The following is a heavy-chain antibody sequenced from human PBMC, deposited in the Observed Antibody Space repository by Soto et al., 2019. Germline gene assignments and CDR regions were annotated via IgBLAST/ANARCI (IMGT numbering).Heavy chain of an antibody. D-gene: IGHD2-2*01. Sequence: ASVKVSCKASGYTFTGYYMHLVRQAPGQGLEWMGWINPNSGGTNYAQKFQGWVTMTRDTSISTAYMELSRLRSDDTAVYYCARGPIIRVVVPAAIGGSYYYYYMDVWGKGTTVTVSS. CDR3: ARGPIIRVVVPAAIGGSYYYYYMDV. J-gene: IGHJ6*03. CDR1: GYTFTGYY. V-gene: IGHV1-2*04. CDR2: INPNSGGT.